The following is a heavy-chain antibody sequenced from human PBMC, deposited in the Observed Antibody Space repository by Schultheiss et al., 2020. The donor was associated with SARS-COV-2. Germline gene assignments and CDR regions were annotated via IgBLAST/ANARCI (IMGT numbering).Heavy chain of an antibody. D-gene: IGHD3-22*01. V-gene: IGHV4-39*07. CDR1: GGSISSYY. J-gene: IGHJ5*02. Sequence: SETLSLTCTVSGGSISSYYWSWIRQPPGKGLEWIGSIYYSGSTYYNPSLKSRVTISVDTSKNQFSLKLSSVTAADTAVYYCARDHFYYDAEHWFDPWGQGTLVTVSS. CDR3: ARDHFYYDAEHWFDP. CDR2: IYYSGST.